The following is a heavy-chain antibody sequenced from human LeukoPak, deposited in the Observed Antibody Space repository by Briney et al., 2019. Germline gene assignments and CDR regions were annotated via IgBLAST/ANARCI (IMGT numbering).Heavy chain of an antibody. V-gene: IGHV4-59*08. CDR2: IYYSGST. J-gene: IGHJ4*02. CDR1: GGSISSYY. CDR3: ATIYGDYVGPFDY. D-gene: IGHD4-17*01. Sequence: PSETLSLTCTVSGGSISSYYWSWLRQPPGKGLEWIGYIYYSGSTNYNPSLKSRVTISVDTSKNQFSLKLSSVTAADTAVYYCATIYGDYVGPFDYWGQGILVTVSS.